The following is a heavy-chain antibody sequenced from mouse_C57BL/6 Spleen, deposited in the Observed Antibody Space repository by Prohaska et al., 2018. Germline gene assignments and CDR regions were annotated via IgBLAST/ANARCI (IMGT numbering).Heavy chain of an antibody. V-gene: IGHV4-1*01. CDR1: GIDFSRYW. CDR3: ASPNWDWYFDV. CDR2: INPDSSTI. Sequence: EVKLLQSGGGLVPPGGSLKLSCAASGIDFSRYWMSWVRRAPGKGLEWIGEINPDSSTINYAPSLKDKFIISRDNAKNTLYLQMSKVRSEDTALYYCASPNWDWYFDVWGTGTTVTVSS. D-gene: IGHD4-1*01. J-gene: IGHJ1*03.